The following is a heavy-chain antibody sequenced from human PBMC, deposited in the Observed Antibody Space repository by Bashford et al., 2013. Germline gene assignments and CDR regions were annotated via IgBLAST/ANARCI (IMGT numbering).Heavy chain of an antibody. Sequence: GESLKISCKGSGHSFTNYWIGWVRQMPGKGLEWMGMIYCGDSDTRYSPSFQGQVTISADKSISTAYLQWSSLKASDTAMYYCARRGVQRYFDLWGRGTLVTVSS. V-gene: IGHV5-51*01. CDR3: ARRGVQRYFDL. CDR2: IYCGDSDT. D-gene: IGHD6-13*01. J-gene: IGHJ2*01. CDR1: GHSFTNYW.